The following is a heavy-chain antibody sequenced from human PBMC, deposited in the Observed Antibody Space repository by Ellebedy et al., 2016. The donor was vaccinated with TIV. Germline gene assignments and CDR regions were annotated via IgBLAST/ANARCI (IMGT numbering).Heavy chain of an antibody. V-gene: IGHV4-38-2*02. CDR2: INHSGST. D-gene: IGHD5-12*01. J-gene: IGHJ4*02. CDR3: DREAPGGKGGSTYDY. CDR1: GYSISSGYY. Sequence: SETLSLTCTVSGYSISSGYYWGWIRQPPGKGLEWIGTINHSGSTYYNTSLKSRVTISVDRAKNQFSLKLSSVTAADTAVYYCDREAPGGKGGSTYDYWGQGTLVTVSS.